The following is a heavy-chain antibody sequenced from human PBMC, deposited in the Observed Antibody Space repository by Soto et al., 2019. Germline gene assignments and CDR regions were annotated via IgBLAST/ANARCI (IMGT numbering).Heavy chain of an antibody. CDR2: INPNSGGT. CDR3: ARDTYGSGSYYDPLYYYYGMDV. Sequence: GASVKVSCKASGYTFTGYYMHWVRQAPGQGLEWMGWINPNSGGTNYAQKFQGWVTMTRDTSISTAYMELSRLRSDDTAVYYCARDTYGSGSYYDPLYYYYGMDVWGQGTTVTVSS. CDR1: GYTFTGYY. D-gene: IGHD3-10*01. V-gene: IGHV1-2*04. J-gene: IGHJ6*02.